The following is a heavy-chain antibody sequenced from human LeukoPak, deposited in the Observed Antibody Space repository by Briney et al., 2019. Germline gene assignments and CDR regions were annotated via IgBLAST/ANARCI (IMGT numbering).Heavy chain of an antibody. CDR3: ARDRSGSNRWFDP. D-gene: IGHD2-15*01. CDR2: IIPIFGTA. Sequence: SVKVSCKASGGTFSSYAISWVRQAPGQGLERMGGIIPIFGTANYAQKFQGRVTITTDESTSTAYMELSSLRSEDTAVYYCARDRSGSNRWFDPWGQGTLVTVSS. CDR1: GGTFSSYA. V-gene: IGHV1-69*05. J-gene: IGHJ5*02.